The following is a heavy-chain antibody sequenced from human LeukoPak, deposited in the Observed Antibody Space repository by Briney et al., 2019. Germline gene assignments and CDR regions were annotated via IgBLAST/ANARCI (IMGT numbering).Heavy chain of an antibody. CDR1: GFTFSSYW. CDR2: IKEDGTEK. Sequence: GGSLRPSCAASGFTFSSYWMTWVRQAPGQGLEWVANIKEDGTEKNYVDSVKGRFTISRDNAKNSMHLQMNSLRAEDTAVYYCARPGIAGAGTAYSDYWGQGTLVTVSS. V-gene: IGHV3-7*01. J-gene: IGHJ4*02. D-gene: IGHD6-13*01. CDR3: ARPGIAGAGTAYSDY.